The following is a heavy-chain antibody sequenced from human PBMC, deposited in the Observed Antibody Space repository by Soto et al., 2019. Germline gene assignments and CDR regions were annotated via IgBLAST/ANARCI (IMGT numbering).Heavy chain of an antibody. D-gene: IGHD3-22*01. J-gene: IGHJ6*02. Sequence: GESLKISCXGSGYSFTSYWISWVRQMPGKGLEWMGRIDPSDSYTDYSPSFQGHVTISTDKSISTAYLQWSSLKASDTAMYYCARLYYDSSGYFSDYYYYYGMDVWGQGTTVTVSS. CDR1: GYSFTSYW. V-gene: IGHV5-10-1*01. CDR3: ARLYYDSSGYFSDYYYYYGMDV. CDR2: IDPSDSYT.